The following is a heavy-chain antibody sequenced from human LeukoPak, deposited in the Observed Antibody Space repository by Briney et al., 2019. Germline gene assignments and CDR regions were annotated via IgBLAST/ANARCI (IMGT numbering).Heavy chain of an antibody. D-gene: IGHD1/OR15-1a*01. V-gene: IGHV3-23*01. Sequence: GGSLRLSCAASGFTFSSYAMSWVCQAPGKGLEWVSGISGSGGTTYYADSVKGRFTIPRDNSKNTLYLQMTSLRAEDTAVYYCAKSSGTTVYFDYWGQGTLVTVSS. CDR2: ISGSGGTT. CDR3: AKSSGTTVYFDY. J-gene: IGHJ4*02. CDR1: GFTFSSYA.